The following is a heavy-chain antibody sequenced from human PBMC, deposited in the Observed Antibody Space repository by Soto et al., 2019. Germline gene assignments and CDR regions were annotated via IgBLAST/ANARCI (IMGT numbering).Heavy chain of an antibody. V-gene: IGHV3-30-3*01. CDR3: SRQYCSDSTCYYYNGMDV. J-gene: IGHJ6*02. CDR1: GFTFRYYS. CDR2: VSYDGNIE. D-gene: IGHD2-15*01. Sequence: GGSLRLSCAASGFTFRYYSIHWVRQAPGKGLEWVAVVSYDGNIEYYADSVKGRFSISRDNSKNTLNLQMDNLRVEDTAVYFCSRQYCSDSTCYYYNGMDVWGQGTTVTVSS.